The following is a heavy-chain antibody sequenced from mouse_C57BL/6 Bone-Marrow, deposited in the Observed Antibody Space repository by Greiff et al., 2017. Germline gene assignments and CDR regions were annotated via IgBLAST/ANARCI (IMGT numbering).Heavy chain of an antibody. CDR2: IRSKSSNYAT. CDR3: VRGLITTVAQRFAY. D-gene: IGHD1-1*01. J-gene: IGHJ3*01. CDR1: GFTFNTYA. V-gene: IGHV10-3*01. Sequence: DVKLVESGGGLVQPKGSLKLSCAASGFTFNTYAMHWVRQAPGKGLEWVARIRSKSSNYATYYADSVKDRFTISRDDSQSMLYLQMNNLKTEDTAMYYCVRGLITTVAQRFAYWGQGTLVTVSA.